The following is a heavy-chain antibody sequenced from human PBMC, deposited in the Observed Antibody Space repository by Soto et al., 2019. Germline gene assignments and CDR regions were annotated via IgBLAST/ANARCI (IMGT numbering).Heavy chain of an antibody. D-gene: IGHD2-15*01. CDR2: IYYTGST. V-gene: IGHV4-59*01. CDR1: GDSINDLD. Sequence: QVQLQESGPGLVKPSENLSLTCTFSGDSINDLDWTWIRQSPGQGLEWNGHIYYTGSTSYNSSLKSRVTISVDTSKNQFALSLNSLTAADTAVYFCARFRFFCSGDGCKNGASVGVDPWGQGILVTVSS. CDR3: ARFRFFCSGDGCKNGASVGVDP. J-gene: IGHJ5*02.